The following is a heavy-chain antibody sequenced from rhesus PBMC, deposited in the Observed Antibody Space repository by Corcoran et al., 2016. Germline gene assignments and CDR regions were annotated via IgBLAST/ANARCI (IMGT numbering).Heavy chain of an antibody. J-gene: IGHJ4*01. V-gene: IGHV3S18*01. CDR1: GFSFSDYY. Sequence: EVQLVESGGGLAKPGGSLRLSCAASGFSFSDYYMYWFRQAPGQGLEWVSGYSYPGRNTYYTESVKGKFTISRENAKNTLYLQMDSLRAEDTAVYYCARYDCSSTYCSAFDYWGQGVLVTVSS. D-gene: IGHD2-15*01. CDR2: YSYPGRNT. CDR3: ARYDCSSTYCSAFDY.